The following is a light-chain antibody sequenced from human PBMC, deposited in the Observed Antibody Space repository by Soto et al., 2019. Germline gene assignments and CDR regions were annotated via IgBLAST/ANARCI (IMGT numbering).Light chain of an antibody. CDR3: PYYNSAPRT. CDR2: GAS. V-gene: IGKV1-27*01. J-gene: IGKJ1*01. CDR1: QGISNS. Sequence: DIQMTQTPSSLSASVGDRVTITCRASQGISNSLAWYQQKPGKVPEIMIYGASALQSGVPSRFSGSGYGTDFALTISSLQPEDVATYYCPYYNSAPRTFGQGTKVEIK.